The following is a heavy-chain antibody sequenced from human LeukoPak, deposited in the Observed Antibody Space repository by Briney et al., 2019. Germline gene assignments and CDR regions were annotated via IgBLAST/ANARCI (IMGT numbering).Heavy chain of an antibody. CDR3: ATPTSTGGLC. CDR1: GYSISSGYY. J-gene: IGHJ4*02. CDR2: IYHSGST. Sequence: ASETLSLTCAVSGYSISSGYYWGWIRQPPGKGLEWIGSIYHSGSTYYNPSLKSRVTISVDTSKNQFSLKLSSVTAADTAVYYCATPTSTGGLCRGQGTLVTVSS. V-gene: IGHV4-38-2*01. D-gene: IGHD4-17*01.